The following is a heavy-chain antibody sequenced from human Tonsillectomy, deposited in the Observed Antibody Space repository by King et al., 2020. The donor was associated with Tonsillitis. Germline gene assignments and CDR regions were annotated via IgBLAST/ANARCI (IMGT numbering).Heavy chain of an antibody. Sequence: VQLVESGGGLVQPGRSLRLSCAASGFTFDDYAMHWVRQAPGKGLEWVSGISWNSGSIGYADSVKGRFTISRDNAKNSLYLQMNSLRAEDTALYYCAKAYSVLVLAPNIWGQGTMVTVSS. D-gene: IGHD2-15*01. CDR2: ISWNSGSI. J-gene: IGHJ3*02. V-gene: IGHV3-9*01. CDR1: GFTFDDYA. CDR3: AKAYSVLVLAPNI.